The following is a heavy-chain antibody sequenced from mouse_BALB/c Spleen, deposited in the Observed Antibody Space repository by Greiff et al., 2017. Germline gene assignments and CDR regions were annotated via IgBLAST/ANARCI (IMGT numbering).Heavy chain of an antibody. V-gene: IGHV5-6*01. CDR2: ISSGGSYT. CDR1: GFTFSSYG. D-gene: IGHD2-14*01. Sequence: EVKVVESGGDLVKPGGSLKLSCAASGFTFSSYGMSWVRQTPDKRLEWVATISSGGSYTYYPDSVKGRFTISRDNAKNTLYLQMSSLKSEDTAMYYCTRDGGYDWFAYWGQGTLVTVSA. J-gene: IGHJ3*01. CDR3: TRDGGYDWFAY.